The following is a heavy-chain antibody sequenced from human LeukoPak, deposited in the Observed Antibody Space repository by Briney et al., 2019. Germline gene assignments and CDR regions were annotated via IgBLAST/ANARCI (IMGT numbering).Heavy chain of an antibody. Sequence: SQTLSLTCTVSGGSISSGGYYWSWIRQHPGKGLEWIGYIYYSGSTYYNPSLKSRVTISVDTSKNQFSLKLSSVTAADTAVYYCARANAGGSAGFDPWGQGTLVTVSS. CDR1: GGSISSGGYY. D-gene: IGHD3-10*01. V-gene: IGHV4-30-4*08. CDR2: IYYSGST. J-gene: IGHJ5*02. CDR3: ARANAGGSAGFDP.